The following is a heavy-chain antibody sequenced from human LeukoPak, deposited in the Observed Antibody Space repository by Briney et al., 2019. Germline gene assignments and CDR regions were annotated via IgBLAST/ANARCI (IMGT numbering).Heavy chain of an antibody. CDR3: AKNSYDFWSGSDY. D-gene: IGHD3-3*01. CDR1: GFTVSSNY. J-gene: IGHJ4*02. V-gene: IGHV3-30*02. Sequence: GGSLRLSCAASGFTVSSNYMSWVRQAPGKGLEWVAFIRYDGSNKYYADSVKGRFTISRDNSKNTLYLQMNSLRAEDTAVYYCAKNSYDFWSGSDYWGQGTLVTVSS. CDR2: IRYDGSNK.